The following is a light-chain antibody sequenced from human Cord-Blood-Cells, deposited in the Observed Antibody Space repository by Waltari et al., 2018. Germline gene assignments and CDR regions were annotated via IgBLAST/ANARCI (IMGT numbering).Light chain of an antibody. CDR3: QQDGSSPFT. CDR2: GAS. CDR1: QSVSSSY. J-gene: IGKJ3*01. V-gene: IGKV3-20*01. Sequence: IVLTQSPGTPSLSPGERATFSCRASQSVSSSYLAWYQQKPGQAPRLLIYGASSRATGTPDRFSGSGSGTDFTLTISRLEPEDFAVYYCQQDGSSPFTFGPGTKVDIK.